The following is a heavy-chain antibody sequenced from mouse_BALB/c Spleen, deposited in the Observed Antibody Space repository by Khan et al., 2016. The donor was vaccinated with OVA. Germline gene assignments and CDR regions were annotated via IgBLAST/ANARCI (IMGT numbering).Heavy chain of an antibody. CDR2: ISSGGSYT. D-gene: IGHD2-3*01. V-gene: IGHV5-6-4*01. Sequence: EVELVESGGGLVRSGGSLKLSCAASGFSFSSYSMSWVRQTPEKRLEWVATISSGGSYTNYPDSVKGRFTISRDNAKNTLYLQMSSLKSEDTAMYYCPRDRGYYDRNPYFKNWGQGTTLTVSS. CDR1: GFSFSSYS. CDR3: PRDRGYYDRNPYFKN. J-gene: IGHJ2*01.